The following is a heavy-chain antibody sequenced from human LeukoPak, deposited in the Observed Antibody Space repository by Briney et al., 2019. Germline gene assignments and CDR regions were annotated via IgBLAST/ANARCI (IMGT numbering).Heavy chain of an antibody. D-gene: IGHD4-17*01. CDR3: AKHKENYGDSCLDDY. V-gene: IGHV3-53*01. CDR1: GFTVSSNY. CDR2: IYSGGST. Sequence: GSLRLSCAASGFTVSSNYMSWVRQAPGKGLEWVSVIYSGGSTYYADSVKGRFTISRDNSKRTLYLQMDSLRAEDTAVYYCAKHKENYGDSCLDDYWGQGTLVTVSS. J-gene: IGHJ4*02.